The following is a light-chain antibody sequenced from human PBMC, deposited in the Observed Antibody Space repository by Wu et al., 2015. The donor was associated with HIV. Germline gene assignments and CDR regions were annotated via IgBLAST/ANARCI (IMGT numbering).Light chain of an antibody. CDR1: QXVSSSX. J-gene: IGKJ2*01. Sequence: RASQXVSSSXLVWYQXKXGQAPRLLIYGASSRATGIPERFSGSGSGTDFTLTISRLEPEDFAVYYCQQYGGSPMYTFGQGTKLEIK. CDR2: GAS. V-gene: IGKV3-20*01. CDR3: QQYGGSPMYT.